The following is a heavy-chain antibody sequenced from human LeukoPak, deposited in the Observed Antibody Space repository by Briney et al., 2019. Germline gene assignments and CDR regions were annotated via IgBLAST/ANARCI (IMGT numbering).Heavy chain of an antibody. Sequence: SQTLSLTCTVSGDSISSDDYYWSWIRQPPGKGLEWIGYSSYSGSTYYNPSLKSRVTISVDTSKNQFSLNLSSVTAADTAVYFCARVKIPEDGTFDIWGQGTMVTVSS. CDR2: SSYSGST. V-gene: IGHV4-30-4*08. CDR1: GDSISSDDYY. CDR3: ARVKIPEDGTFDI. J-gene: IGHJ3*02. D-gene: IGHD6-19*01.